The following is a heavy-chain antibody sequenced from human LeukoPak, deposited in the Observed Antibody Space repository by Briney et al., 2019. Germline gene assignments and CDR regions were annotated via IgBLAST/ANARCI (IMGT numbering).Heavy chain of an antibody. Sequence: GGSLRLSCAASGLTISDSWIHWVRQAPGKGLMWVSRLASDETNKIYADSVKGRFTISRDNAKNMLYLQMNSLRVEDTGIYYCARDAGWGRLDSWGQGALVTVSS. J-gene: IGHJ4*02. CDR3: ARDAGWGRLDS. D-gene: IGHD3-16*01. CDR1: GLTISDSW. CDR2: LASDETNK. V-gene: IGHV3-74*01.